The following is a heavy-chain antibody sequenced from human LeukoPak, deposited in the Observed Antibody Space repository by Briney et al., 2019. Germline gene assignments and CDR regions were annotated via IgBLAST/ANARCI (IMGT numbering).Heavy chain of an antibody. CDR3: AQLQGGGGSYSYVDY. CDR1: GYSFTNYW. V-gene: IGHV5-51*01. CDR2: IYPGDSDT. D-gene: IGHD1-26*01. Sequence: GESLKISCKCSGYSFTNYWIGWVRQMPGKGLEWMGIIYPGDSDTRYIPSFQGQVTISADKSINTAYLQWTSLKASDSAMYYCAQLQGGGGSYSYVDYWGQGTLVTVSS. J-gene: IGHJ4*02.